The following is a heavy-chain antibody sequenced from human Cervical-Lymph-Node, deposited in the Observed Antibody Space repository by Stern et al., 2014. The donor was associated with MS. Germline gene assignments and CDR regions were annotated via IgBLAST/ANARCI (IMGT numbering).Heavy chain of an antibody. J-gene: IGHJ4*02. CDR3: VSHQNGTSGYFDY. CDR2: INTNTGNP. D-gene: IGHD1-1*01. V-gene: IGHV7-4-1*02. Sequence: QVQLVQSGSELKKPGASVKVSCKGFGYTFTNFGMNWVRQAPGQGLEWMGWINTNTGNPTYAQAFTGRFVFSLDTSVHTAFLQISGLKAADTAVYFCVSHQNGTSGYFDYLGQGSLVTVSS. CDR1: GYTFTNFG.